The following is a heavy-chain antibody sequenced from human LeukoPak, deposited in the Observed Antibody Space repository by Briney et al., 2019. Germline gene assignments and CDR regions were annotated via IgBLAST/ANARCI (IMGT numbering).Heavy chain of an antibody. D-gene: IGHD3-16*01. Sequence: SETLSLTCTVPGGSISSSSYYWGWIRQPPGKGLEWIGSIYYSGSTYYNPSLKSRVTISVDTSKNQFSLKLSSVTAADTAVYYCARGRGRRGNYYFDYWGQGTLVTVSS. CDR2: IYYSGST. V-gene: IGHV4-39*07. CDR1: GGSISSSSYY. J-gene: IGHJ4*02. CDR3: ARGRGRRGNYYFDY.